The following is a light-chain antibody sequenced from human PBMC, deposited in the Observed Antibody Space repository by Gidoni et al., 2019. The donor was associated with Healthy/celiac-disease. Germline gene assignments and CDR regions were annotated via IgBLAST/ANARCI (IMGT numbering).Light chain of an antibody. J-gene: IGKJ4*01. Sequence: EIMMTQSPATLSVSPGERATLSCRASQSVSSNLAWYQQKPGQAPRLLIYGASTRATGIPARFSGSGSGTEFTLTISSLQSEDFAVYFCQLYDNWPPELAFGGGTKVEIK. CDR3: QLYDNWPPELA. CDR1: QSVSSN. CDR2: GAS. V-gene: IGKV3-15*01.